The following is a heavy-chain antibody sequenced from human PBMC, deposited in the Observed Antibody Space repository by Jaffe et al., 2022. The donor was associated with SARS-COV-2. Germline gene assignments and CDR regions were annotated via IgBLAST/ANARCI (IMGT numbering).Heavy chain of an antibody. J-gene: IGHJ6*02. Sequence: QLQLQESGPGLVKPSETLSLTCTVSGGSISSSSYYWGWIRQPPGKGLEWIGSIYYSGSTYYNPSLKSRVTISVDTSKNQFSLKLSSVTAADTAVYYCARLGTRRGYYYYYGMDVWGQGTTVTVSS. V-gene: IGHV4-39*01. D-gene: IGHD1-1*01. CDR1: GGSISSSSYY. CDR3: ARLGTRRGYYYYYGMDV. CDR2: IYYSGST.